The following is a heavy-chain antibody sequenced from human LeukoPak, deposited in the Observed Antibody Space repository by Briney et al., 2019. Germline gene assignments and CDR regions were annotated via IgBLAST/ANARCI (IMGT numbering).Heavy chain of an antibody. CDR3: ARVIYGCHGD. Sequence: GGSLRLSCAASGFTFSSYEMNWVRQAPGKGLEWVSYISSSGSTIYYADSVKGRFTISRDNAKNSLYLQMNSLGAEDTAVYYCARVIYGCHGDWGQGTLVTVSS. CDR2: ISSSGSTI. J-gene: IGHJ4*02. CDR1: GFTFSSYE. V-gene: IGHV3-48*03. D-gene: IGHD4-17*01.